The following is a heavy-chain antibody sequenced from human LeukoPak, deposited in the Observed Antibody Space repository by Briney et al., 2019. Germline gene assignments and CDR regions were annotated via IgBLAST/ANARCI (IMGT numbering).Heavy chain of an antibody. CDR3: ARDRYTPSYYYDGSGYYLDY. Sequence: ASVKVSCKASEYTFTTYYMHWVRQAPGQGPEWMGLIGPSGGSTTYALKFQGRVTVTRDTSTSTVCMELSSLRSEDTAVYYCARDRYTPSYYYDGSGYYLDYWGQGTLVTVSP. V-gene: IGHV1-46*01. CDR1: EYTFTTYY. CDR2: IGPSGGST. J-gene: IGHJ4*02. D-gene: IGHD3-22*01.